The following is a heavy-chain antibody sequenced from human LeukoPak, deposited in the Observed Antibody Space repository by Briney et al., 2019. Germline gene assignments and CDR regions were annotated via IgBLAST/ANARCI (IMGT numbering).Heavy chain of an antibody. D-gene: IGHD4-11*01. CDR3: ARDSTVSSDYYYGMDV. J-gene: IGHJ6*02. V-gene: IGHV4-31*03. CDR2: IFYTGTT. CDR1: GDSISNGGHY. Sequence: SETLSLTCTVSGDSISNGGHYWSWIRQHPVKGLEWIGYIFYTGTTYYNPALKSRVTISIDTSKNRFSLKPTSVTAADTAVYYCARDSTVSSDYYYGMDVWGQGTTVIVSS.